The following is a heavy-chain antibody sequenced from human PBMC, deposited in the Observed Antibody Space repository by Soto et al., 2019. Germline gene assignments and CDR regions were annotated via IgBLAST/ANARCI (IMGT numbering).Heavy chain of an antibody. CDR3: SRRSSGWYFDY. CDR2: ISGSGGST. D-gene: IGHD6-19*01. CDR1: GFTFSSYA. J-gene: IGHJ4*02. Sequence: EVQLLESGGGLVQPGGSLRLSCAASGFTFSSYAMSWVRQAPGKGLEWVSVISGSGGSTYYADSVKGRFTISRDNSKNTLYLQRNSLRAEDTAVYYCSRRSSGWYFDYCGQGTLVTVSS. V-gene: IGHV3-23*01.